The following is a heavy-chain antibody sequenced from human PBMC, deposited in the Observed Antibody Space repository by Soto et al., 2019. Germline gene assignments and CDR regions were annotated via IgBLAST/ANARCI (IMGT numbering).Heavy chain of an antibody. V-gene: IGHV3-53*01. J-gene: IGHJ5*02. CDR1: GFIVRSNY. D-gene: IGHD2-2*01. CDR3: ARASPAANWFDP. Sequence: WGSLRLSCAASGFIVRSNYMSGVRQAPGKGLEWVSVIYSGGSTYYADSVKGRFTISRDNSKNTLYLQMNSLRAEDTAVYYCARASPAANWFDPWGQGTLVTVSS. CDR2: IYSGGST.